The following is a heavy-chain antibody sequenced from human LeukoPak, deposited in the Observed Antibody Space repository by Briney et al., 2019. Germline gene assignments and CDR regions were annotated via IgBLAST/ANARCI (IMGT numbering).Heavy chain of an antibody. CDR2: ISTTSGFT. D-gene: IGHD1-1*01. CDR1: GFTFSDYY. CDR3: ARNTGTYDY. V-gene: IGHV3-11*06. J-gene: IGHJ4*02. Sequence: PGGSLRLSCAASGFTFSDYYMSWIRQAPGKGLEWVSYISTTSGFTKYADSVKGRFTISRDNAKNSLYLQMNSLRAEDTAVYYCARNTGTYDYWGQGTLVTVSS.